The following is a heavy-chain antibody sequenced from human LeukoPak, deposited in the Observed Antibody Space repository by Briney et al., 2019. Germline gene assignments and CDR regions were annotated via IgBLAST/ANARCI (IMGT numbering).Heavy chain of an antibody. Sequence: GASVKVSCKASGDTFTGYYMHWVRQAPGQGLEWMGWINPNSGGTNYAQKFQGRVTMTRDTSISTAYMELSRLRSDDTAVYYCARDGNYYGSGSYNNWFDPWGQGTLVTVSS. V-gene: IGHV1-2*02. D-gene: IGHD3-10*01. CDR3: ARDGNYYGSGSYNNWFDP. CDR2: INPNSGGT. J-gene: IGHJ5*02. CDR1: GDTFTGYY.